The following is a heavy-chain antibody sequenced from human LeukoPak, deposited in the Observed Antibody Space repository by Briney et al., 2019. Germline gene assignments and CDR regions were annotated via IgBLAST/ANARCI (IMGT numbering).Heavy chain of an antibody. CDR2: IYYSGSS. CDR3: ARSQVVVVPAGWFDP. CDR1: GGSISSRDYY. D-gene: IGHD2-2*01. V-gene: IGHV4-39*01. J-gene: IGHJ5*02. Sequence: SETLSLTCTVSGGSISSRDYYWGWIRQPPGKGLEWIASIYYSGSSYYNPSLKSRVTISVDTSKNQLSLKLNSVTAADTAVYYCARSQVVVVPAGWFDPWGQGTLVTVSS.